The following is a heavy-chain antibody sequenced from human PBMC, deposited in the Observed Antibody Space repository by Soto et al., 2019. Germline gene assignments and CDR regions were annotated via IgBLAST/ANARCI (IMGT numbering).Heavy chain of an antibody. D-gene: IGHD3-22*01. CDR3: ARGGFVHYYDSSGYQGNDAFDI. CDR2: IYSGGST. CDR1: GFTVSSNY. Sequence: EVQLVETGGGLIQPGGSLRLSCAASGFTVSSNYMSWVRQAPGKGLEWVSVIYSGGSTYYADSVKGRFTISRDNSKNTLYLQMNSLRAEDKAVYYCARGGFVHYYDSSGYQGNDAFDIWGQGTMVTVSS. V-gene: IGHV3-53*02. J-gene: IGHJ3*02.